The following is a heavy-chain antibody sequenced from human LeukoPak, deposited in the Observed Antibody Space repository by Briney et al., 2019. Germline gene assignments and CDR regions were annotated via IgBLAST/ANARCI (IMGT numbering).Heavy chain of an antibody. CDR3: ARVGSYDFWSGYNNWFDP. CDR1: GYIFTGYY. CDR2: INPNSGDT. Sequence: ASVKVSCKASGYIFTGYYMHWVRQAPGQGLEWMGWINPNSGDTNYAQKFQGRVTMTRDTSISTAYMELSRLRSDDTAVYYCARVGSYDFWSGYNNWFDPWGQGTLVTVSS. V-gene: IGHV1-2*02. J-gene: IGHJ5*02. D-gene: IGHD3-3*01.